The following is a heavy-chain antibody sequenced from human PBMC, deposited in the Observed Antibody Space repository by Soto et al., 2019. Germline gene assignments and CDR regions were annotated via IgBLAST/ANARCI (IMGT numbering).Heavy chain of an antibody. D-gene: IGHD2-21*02. CDR2: ISYDGSNK. J-gene: IGHJ4*02. V-gene: IGHV3-30-3*01. CDR1: GFTFSSYA. CDR3: AKGVEDTAWSSFDY. Sequence: GGSLRLSCAASGFTFSSYAMHWVRQAPGKGLEWVAVISYDGSNKYYADSVKGRFTISRDNSKNTLYLQMNSLRAEDTAVYYCAKGVEDTAWSSFDYWGQGTLVTVSS.